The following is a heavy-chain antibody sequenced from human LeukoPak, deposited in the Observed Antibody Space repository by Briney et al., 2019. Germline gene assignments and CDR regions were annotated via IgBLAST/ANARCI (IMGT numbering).Heavy chain of an antibody. J-gene: IGHJ1*01. CDR3: ARARDSRGGYHTRYFQH. CDR1: GGSFSGYY. D-gene: IGHD3-22*01. V-gene: IGHV4-34*01. CDR2: INHSGST. Sequence: SETLSLTCAVYGGSFSGYYWSWIRQPPGKGLEWIGEINHSGSTNYNPSLKSRVTISVDTSKNQFSLKLSSVTAADTAVYYCARARDSRGGYHTRYFQHWGQGTLVTVSS.